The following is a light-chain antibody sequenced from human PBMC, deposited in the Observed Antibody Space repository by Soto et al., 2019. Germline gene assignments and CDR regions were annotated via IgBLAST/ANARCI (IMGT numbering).Light chain of an antibody. J-gene: IGKJ4*01. V-gene: IGKV3-20*01. CDR3: QQYGSSPLT. Sequence: EIVLTQSPGTLSVSPGERATLSCRASQSLRSSSLAWFQQRLGQAPRLLIYGASRRATGIPDRFSGSGSGTDFTLTISRLEPEDFAEYYCQQYGSSPLTFGGGTKVEIK. CDR1: QSLRSSS. CDR2: GAS.